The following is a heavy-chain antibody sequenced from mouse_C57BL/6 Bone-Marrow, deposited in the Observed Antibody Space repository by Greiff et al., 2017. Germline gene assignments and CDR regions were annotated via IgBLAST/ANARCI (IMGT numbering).Heavy chain of an antibody. CDR1: GFSLSTFGMG. CDR2: IWWDDDK. D-gene: IGHD2-5*01. CDR3: ARMGSYYSNSAWFAY. Sequence: QVTLKESGPGILQPSQTLSLTCSFSGFSLSTFGMGVGWIRQPSGKGLDWLAHIWWDDDKYYNPALKRRLPISKDTSKNQVFLKIANVDTADTATYYCARMGSYYSNSAWFAYWGQGTLVTVSA. V-gene: IGHV8-8*01. J-gene: IGHJ3*01.